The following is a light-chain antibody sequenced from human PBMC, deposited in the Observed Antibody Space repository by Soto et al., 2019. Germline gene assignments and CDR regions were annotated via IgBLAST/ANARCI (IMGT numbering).Light chain of an antibody. CDR1: QSLVHSNGNTY. Sequence: DVVMTQTPLSLPVTLGQPASISCRSSQSLVHSNGNTYLSWLQQRPGQPPRLLIYQVSNRFSGVADRFTGSGPGTDFKLKISRVEAEDVGVYYCIQSTHTRRTFGQGTKVEIK. J-gene: IGKJ1*01. V-gene: IGKV2-24*01. CDR3: IQSTHTRRT. CDR2: QVS.